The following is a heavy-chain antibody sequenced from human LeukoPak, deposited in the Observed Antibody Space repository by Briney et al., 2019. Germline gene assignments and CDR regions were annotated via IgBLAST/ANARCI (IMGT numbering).Heavy chain of an antibody. V-gene: IGHV5-51*01. CDR3: VLYYYDSSGYRVLKY. J-gene: IGHJ4*02. CDR1: GYSFSSYW. CDR2: IYPGDSDT. D-gene: IGHD3-22*01. Sequence: GESLKISCKGSGYSFSSYWIGWVRQMPGKGLEWMAIIYPGDSDTRYSPSFQGQVTISVDKSISTANLQWSSLKASDTAMYYCVLYYYDSSGYRVLKYWGQGTLVTVSS.